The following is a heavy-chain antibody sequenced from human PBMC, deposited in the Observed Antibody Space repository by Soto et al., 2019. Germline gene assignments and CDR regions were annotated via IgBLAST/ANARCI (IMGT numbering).Heavy chain of an antibody. D-gene: IGHD3-10*01. CDR2: VHYSGTI. J-gene: IGHJ4*02. Sequence: SETLSLTCTVSGGSISGYYWSWIRQSPGNGLEWIAYVHYSGTIKYNPSLKSRITISAETSKNQFSLILTSVTAADTAVYYCARTMNRGYFDYWGQGALVTVSS. V-gene: IGHV4-59*01. CDR3: ARTMNRGYFDY. CDR1: GGSISGYY.